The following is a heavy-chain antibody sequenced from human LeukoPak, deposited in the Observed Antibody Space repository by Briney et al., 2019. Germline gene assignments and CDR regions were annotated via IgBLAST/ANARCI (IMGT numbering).Heavy chain of an antibody. CDR1: GFTFGDYA. V-gene: IGHV3-49*03. D-gene: IGHD2-15*01. CDR2: IRSKGYAGTT. CDR3: TRGKGDQGWY. Sequence: PGGSLRLSCTASGFTFGDYAMSWFRQAPGKGLEWVGFIRSKGYAGTTEYAASVKGRFTISRDDSKSIAYLQMNSLKSDDTAVYYCTRGKGDQGWYWGQGTLVTVSS. J-gene: IGHJ4*02.